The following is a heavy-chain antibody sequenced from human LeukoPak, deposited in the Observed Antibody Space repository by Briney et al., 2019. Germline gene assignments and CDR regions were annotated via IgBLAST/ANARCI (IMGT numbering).Heavy chain of an antibody. J-gene: IGHJ4*02. CDR2: ISPTGSTT. CDR3: ARGPNSNWSGLDF. CDR1: GFTFSSYW. Sequence: PGGSLRLSCAASGFTFSSYWMHWVRQAPGKGLVWVSRISPTGSTTSCADSVKGRFTVSRDNAKNTLYLQVNNLRAEDTAVYYCARGPNSNWSGLDFWGQGTLLTVSS. D-gene: IGHD6-6*01. V-gene: IGHV3-74*01.